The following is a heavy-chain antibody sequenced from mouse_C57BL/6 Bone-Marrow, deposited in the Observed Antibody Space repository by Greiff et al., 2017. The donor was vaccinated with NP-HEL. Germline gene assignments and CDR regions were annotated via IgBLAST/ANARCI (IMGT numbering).Heavy chain of an antibody. CDR1: GFSFNTYA. Sequence: EVNVVESGGGLVQPKGSLKLSCAASGFSFNTYAMNWVRQAPGKGLEWVARIRSKSNNYATYYADSVKDRFTISRDDSESMLYLQMNNLKTEDTAMYYCVRYGYYDAYWGQGTLVTVSA. V-gene: IGHV10-1*01. J-gene: IGHJ3*01. D-gene: IGHD2-3*01. CDR2: IRSKSNNYAT. CDR3: VRYGYYDAY.